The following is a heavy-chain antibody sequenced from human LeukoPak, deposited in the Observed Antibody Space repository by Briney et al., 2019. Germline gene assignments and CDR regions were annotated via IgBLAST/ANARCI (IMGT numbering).Heavy chain of an antibody. CDR2: INSDGSST. J-gene: IGHJ3*02. CDR3: ARDMAHCSGGSCESAFDI. Sequence: GGSLRLSCAASGFTFSSYWMHWVRQAPGKGLVWVSRINSDGSSTSYADSVKGRFTISRDNAKNTLYLQMNSLRAEDTAVYYCARDMAHCSGGSCESAFDIWGQGTMVTVSS. D-gene: IGHD2-15*01. CDR1: GFTFSSYW. V-gene: IGHV3-74*01.